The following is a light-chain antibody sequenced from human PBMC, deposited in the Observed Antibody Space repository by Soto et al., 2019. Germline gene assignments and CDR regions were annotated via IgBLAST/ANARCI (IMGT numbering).Light chain of an antibody. V-gene: IGKV3-20*01. CDR2: DAS. Sequence: EIVLTQSPGTLSLSPGERATLSCRASQSVSSSYLAWYQQKPGQAPRLLMYDASSMATGIPDRFSGSGSGTDFTLTISRLEPDDFAVYFCQQYGSSPRTFGQGTKVEIK. J-gene: IGKJ1*01. CDR1: QSVSSSY. CDR3: QQYGSSPRT.